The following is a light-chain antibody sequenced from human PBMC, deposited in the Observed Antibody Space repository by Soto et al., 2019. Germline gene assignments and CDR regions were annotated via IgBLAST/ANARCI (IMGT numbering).Light chain of an antibody. CDR2: EVS. Sequence: QSVLTQPASVSGSPGQSITISCTGTSSDVGGHNYVSWYQQHPGKAPKLMIYEVSNRPSGVSNRFSGSKSGNTASLTISGLQAEDEADYYCSSYTSSSTYVFATGTKLTVL. V-gene: IGLV2-14*01. CDR3: SSYTSSSTYV. J-gene: IGLJ1*01. CDR1: SSDVGGHNY.